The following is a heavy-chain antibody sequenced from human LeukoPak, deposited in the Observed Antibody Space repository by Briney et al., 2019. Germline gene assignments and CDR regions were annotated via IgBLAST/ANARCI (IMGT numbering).Heavy chain of an antibody. Sequence: GASVKVSCKPSGNTVTDYYMNWVRQAPGQGLEWMGWIDPNSGGTNYAQKVQGRVTMTRDRSISTAYMELSRLRSDDTAVYYCARVVGSRTSIVDAFDIWGQGTLVTVSS. CDR1: GNTVTDYY. V-gene: IGHV1-2*02. CDR2: IDPNSGGT. D-gene: IGHD2/OR15-2a*01. J-gene: IGHJ3*02. CDR3: ARVVGSRTSIVDAFDI.